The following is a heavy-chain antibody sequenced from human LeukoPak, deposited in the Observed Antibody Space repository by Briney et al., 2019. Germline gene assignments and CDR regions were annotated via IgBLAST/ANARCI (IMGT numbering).Heavy chain of an antibody. CDR1: GGSINNYY. D-gene: IGHD5-18*01. J-gene: IGHJ4*02. CDR2: LYYSGST. CDR3: ARVNSGLSYGNFDY. V-gene: IGHV4-59*01. Sequence: SETLSLTCTVSGGSINNYYWSWIRQPPGKGLECIGYLYYSGSTNYNPSLKSRVTISVDTSKNQFFLKLSSVTAADTAVYYCARVNSGLSYGNFDYWGQGTLVTVSS.